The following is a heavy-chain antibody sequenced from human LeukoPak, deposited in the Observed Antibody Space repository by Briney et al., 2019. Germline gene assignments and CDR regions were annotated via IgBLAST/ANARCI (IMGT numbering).Heavy chain of an antibody. CDR1: GFTFSIYT. Sequence: GGSLRLSCVASGFTFSIYTMSWVRQAPGKGLEWVSSITSSSSSMYSADSVKGRLTIYRDNAKNSLYLQMNSLRAEDTAVYYCARDLAWGGYWGKGTLVTVSS. CDR3: ARDLAWGGY. J-gene: IGHJ4*02. CDR2: ITSSSSSM. D-gene: IGHD7-27*01. V-gene: IGHV3-21*01.